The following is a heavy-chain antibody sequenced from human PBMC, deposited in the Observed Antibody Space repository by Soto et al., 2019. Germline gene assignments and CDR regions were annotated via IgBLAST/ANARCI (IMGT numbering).Heavy chain of an antibody. CDR1: GDSISSSVW. Sequence: ETLSPTCAVSGDSISSSVWLRLVRQPPGKGLEWSGEVFHTGNTNYNPSLKSRVTMSVDKSTNEFSLKVTSVTAADTAIYYCARKAWVRFDYWGQGALVTVSS. J-gene: IGHJ4*02. CDR2: VFHTGNT. CDR3: ARKAWVRFDY. D-gene: IGHD7-27*01. V-gene: IGHV4-4*02.